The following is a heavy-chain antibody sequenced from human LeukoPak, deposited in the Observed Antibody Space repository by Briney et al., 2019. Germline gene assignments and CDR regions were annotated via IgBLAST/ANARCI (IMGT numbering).Heavy chain of an antibody. J-gene: IGHJ6*02. Sequence: VASVKVSCKASGYTFTGYYMHWGRQAPGQGLEWMGWINPNSGGTNYAQKFQGRVTMTRDTSISTAYMELSRLRSDDTAVYYCARTRGYSYGYSPYYGMDVWGQGTTVTVSS. V-gene: IGHV1-2*02. CDR1: GYTFTGYY. CDR3: ARTRGYSYGYSPYYGMDV. D-gene: IGHD5-18*01. CDR2: INPNSGGT.